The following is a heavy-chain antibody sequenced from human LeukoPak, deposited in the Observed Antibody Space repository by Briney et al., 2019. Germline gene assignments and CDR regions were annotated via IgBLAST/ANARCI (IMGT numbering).Heavy chain of an antibody. CDR3: VRDHPGSNSLEY. V-gene: IGHV3-74*01. CDR1: GFTFRNYW. D-gene: IGHD4-11*01. J-gene: IGHJ4*02. Sequence: GRSLRLSCAASGFTFRNYWMHWVRQPPGEGLEWVSRLRTDGDKKSYAASVRDRFTISRDNAKNMLYLQMTSLRVEDTAGYYCVRDHPGSNSLEYWGQGTPVTVSS. CDR2: LRTDGDKK.